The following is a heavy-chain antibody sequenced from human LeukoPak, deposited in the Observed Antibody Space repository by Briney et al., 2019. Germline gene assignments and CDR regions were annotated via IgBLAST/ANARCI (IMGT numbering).Heavy chain of an antibody. D-gene: IGHD3-9*01. CDR1: GGSISSSSYY. CDR3: ASSIPRILRYFDWLNAFDI. CDR2: IYYSGST. V-gene: IGHV4-39*01. Sequence: PSETLSLTCTVSGGSISSSSYYWGWIRQPPGKGLEWIGSIYYSGSTYYNPSLKSRVTISVDTSKNQFSLKLSSVTAADTAVYYCASSIPRILRYFDWLNAFDIWGQGTMVTVSS. J-gene: IGHJ3*02.